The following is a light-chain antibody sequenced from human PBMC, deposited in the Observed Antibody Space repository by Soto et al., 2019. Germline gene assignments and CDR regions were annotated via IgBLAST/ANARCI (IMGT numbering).Light chain of an antibody. CDR3: QQYNGYPYT. J-gene: IGKJ2*01. V-gene: IGKV1-5*01. CDR1: QSISSW. Sequence: DIPMTQSPSTLFASVGDRVTITCRASQSISSWLAWFQQKPGQAPKLLIYDVSTLERGVPSRFSGSGSGTEFTLTISSLQTDDFATYYCQQYNGYPYTFGQGTKLEIK. CDR2: DVS.